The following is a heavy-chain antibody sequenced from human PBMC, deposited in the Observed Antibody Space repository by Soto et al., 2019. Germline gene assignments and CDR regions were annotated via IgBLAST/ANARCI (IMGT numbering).Heavy chain of an antibody. CDR3: ARIRWSCSGGSCYMDY. CDR2: IWDDGSNK. J-gene: IGHJ4*02. V-gene: IGHV3-33*01. D-gene: IGHD2-15*01. Sequence: QVQLVESGGGVVQPGRSLRLSCAASGFTFSSYGMQWVRQAPGKGLEWVAIIWDDGSNKYYADSVKGRFTISRDDSKNTLYLQMNSLRAEDTAVYYCARIRWSCSGGSCYMDYWGQGTLVTVSS. CDR1: GFTFSSYG.